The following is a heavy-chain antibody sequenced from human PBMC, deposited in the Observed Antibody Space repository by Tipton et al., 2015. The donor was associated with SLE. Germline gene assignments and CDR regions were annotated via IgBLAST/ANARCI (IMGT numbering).Heavy chain of an antibody. CDR1: GGSFSGYY. CDR3: ARGQLSVEIPAAGVVVY. D-gene: IGHD6-13*01. CDR2: INHSGST. J-gene: IGHJ4*02. Sequence: TLSLTCDVYGGSFSGYYWSWIRQPPGKGLERIGEINHSGSTNYNPSLKSRVTISRDTSKNQFSLKLRPVTAADTAVYYCARGQLSVEIPAAGVVVYWGQGTLVAVSA. V-gene: IGHV4-34*01.